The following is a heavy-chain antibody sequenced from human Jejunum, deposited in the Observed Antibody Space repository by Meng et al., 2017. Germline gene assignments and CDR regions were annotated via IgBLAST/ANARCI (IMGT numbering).Heavy chain of an antibody. CDR3: ARSPYSGSALPFFDY. J-gene: IGHJ4*02. CDR1: GDSFNSPDYY. D-gene: IGHD1-26*01. CDR2: IYYSGST. Sequence: QAQLQVPGPGLGKPSQTLSLTCTVSGDSFNSPDYYWSWIRQPPEKGLEWIGYIYYSGSTYYNPSLKSRVSISGDTSNKQFSLKLTSVTAADTAVYYCARSPYSGSALPFFDYWGQGSLVTVSS. V-gene: IGHV4-30-4*01.